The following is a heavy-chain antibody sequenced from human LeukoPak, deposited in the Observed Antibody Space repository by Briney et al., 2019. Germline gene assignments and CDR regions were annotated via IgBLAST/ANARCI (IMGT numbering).Heavy chain of an antibody. V-gene: IGHV1-3*01. Sequence: ASVKASCKASGYSFTSYGIQWGREAPGHRLEWRGWINAVNGGTKYSQKLHRRATITRDTSASTADVELSSLRSEDTGVYYCAREGDFFDYWGQGTLVTVSS. D-gene: IGHD3-16*01. J-gene: IGHJ4*02. CDR1: GYSFTSYG. CDR3: AREGDFFDY. CDR2: INAVNGGT.